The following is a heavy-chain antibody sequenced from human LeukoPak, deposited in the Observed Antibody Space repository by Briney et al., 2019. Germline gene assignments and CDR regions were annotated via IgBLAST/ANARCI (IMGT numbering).Heavy chain of an antibody. D-gene: IGHD3-9*01. J-gene: IGHJ6*04. CDR3: ARAALRYFDWLAGMDV. Sequence: GGALRLSCSASGFTFSSYAMHWVRPAPGQGLEGGAVVLYDGSNKYYADSVKGRFTISRDNSKNTLYLQMNSLRAEDTAVYYCARAALRYFDWLAGMDVWGKGTTVTVSS. V-gene: IGHV3-30*04. CDR1: GFTFSSYA. CDR2: VLYDGSNK.